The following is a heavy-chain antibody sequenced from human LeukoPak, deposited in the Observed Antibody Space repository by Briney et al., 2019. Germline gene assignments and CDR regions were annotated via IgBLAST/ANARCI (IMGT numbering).Heavy chain of an antibody. V-gene: IGHV3-23*01. J-gene: IGHJ4*02. Sequence: GGSLRLSCAASGFTFSSYAMSWVRQAPGKGLEWVSAISGSGGSTYYADSVKGRFTISRDDSKNTLYLQMNSLRAEDTAVYYCAQKFLDYDFWSGYWYYFDYRGQGTLVTVSS. D-gene: IGHD3-3*01. CDR1: GFTFSSYA. CDR2: ISGSGGST. CDR3: AQKFLDYDFWSGYWYYFDY.